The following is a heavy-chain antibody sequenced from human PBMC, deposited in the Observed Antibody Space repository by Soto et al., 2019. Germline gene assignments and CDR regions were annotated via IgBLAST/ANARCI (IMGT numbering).Heavy chain of an antibody. Sequence: GASVKVSCKASGYTFTSYGISWVRQAPGQGLEWMGWISAYNGNTNYAQKLQGRVTMTTDTSTSTAYMELRSLRSDDTAVYYCARDGTRQWLVYSLRQPTDWGQGTMVTVSS. V-gene: IGHV1-18*01. CDR1: GYTFTSYG. CDR3: ARDGTRQWLVYSLRQPTD. D-gene: IGHD6-19*01. CDR2: ISAYNGNT. J-gene: IGHJ4*02.